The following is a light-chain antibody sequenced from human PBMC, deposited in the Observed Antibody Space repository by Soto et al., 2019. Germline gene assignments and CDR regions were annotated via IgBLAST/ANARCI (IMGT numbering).Light chain of an antibody. J-gene: IGLJ1*01. CDR2: TDN. CDR3: GAWDESLNGYV. Sequence: QSVLTQPPSVSAAPGQKVTISCSGSSSNIGNNYVNWYQQLPGTAPKVLIHTDNQRPSGVPDRFSGSKSGTSASLAINGLQSGDEADYYCGAWDESLNGYVFGTGTKVTVL. V-gene: IGLV1-44*01. CDR1: SSNIGNNY.